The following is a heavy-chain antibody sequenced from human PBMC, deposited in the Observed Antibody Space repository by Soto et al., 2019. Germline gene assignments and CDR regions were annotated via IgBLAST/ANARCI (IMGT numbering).Heavy chain of an antibody. CDR2: ISYDGSNT. CDR3: SRGEEEGADDFDY. J-gene: IGHJ4*02. Sequence: QVQLVESGGGVVQPGRSRRLSCAASGFTFSSYAMHWVRQAPGKGLEWVAVISYDGSNTYYADSVKGRFTISIDNSKNTMSLQMNRLRAEDKDVSYCSRGEEEGADDFDYWGQGTLVTVSS. V-gene: IGHV3-30-3*01. CDR1: GFTFSSYA.